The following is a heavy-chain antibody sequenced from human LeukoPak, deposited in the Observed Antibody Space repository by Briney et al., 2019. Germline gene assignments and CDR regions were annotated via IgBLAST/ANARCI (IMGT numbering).Heavy chain of an antibody. CDR2: ISSNGVT. D-gene: IGHD3-3*01. V-gene: IGHV3-64D*06. Sequence: GGSLRLSCSASGFTFSSYAMHWVRQASGKGLEFVSAISSNGVTYYADSVKGRFTISRDNSKSTLSLQMSSLRAEDTAVYYCARRRNRRFLEWLLYDNWFDPWGQGTLVTVSS. CDR3: ARRRNRRFLEWLLYDNWFDP. J-gene: IGHJ5*02. CDR1: GFTFSSYA.